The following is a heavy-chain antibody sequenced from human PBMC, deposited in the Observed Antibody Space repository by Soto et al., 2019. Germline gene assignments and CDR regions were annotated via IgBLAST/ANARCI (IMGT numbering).Heavy chain of an antibody. V-gene: IGHV4-30-4*01. CDR1: GASINNNDYY. D-gene: IGHD3-22*01. J-gene: IGHJ3*02. CDR3: ARMGRRYYDSSGYQLPDAFDI. Sequence: SETLSLTCTVSGASINNNDYYWSWIRQTPGKGLEWIGYVYYSGTTDYIPSLKSRLSMSVDKSKNQFSLKLSSVTAADTAVYYCARMGRRYYDSSGYQLPDAFDIWGQGTMVTVSS. CDR2: VYYSGTT.